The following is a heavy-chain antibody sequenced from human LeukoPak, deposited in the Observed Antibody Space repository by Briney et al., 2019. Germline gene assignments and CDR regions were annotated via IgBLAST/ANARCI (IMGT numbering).Heavy chain of an antibody. D-gene: IGHD4-17*01. J-gene: IGHJ5*02. CDR1: GFTFRSYA. V-gene: IGHV3-23*01. CDR3: AKEPRRASAVTWFDP. CDR2: ISGSGGRT. Sequence: GGSLRLSCAASGFTFRSYAMRWVRQAPGKGLEWGSAISGSGGRTYYADSVKGRFTISRDNSNNTLYLQMNSLRAKDTAVYYCAKEPRRASAVTWFDPWGQGTLVTVSS.